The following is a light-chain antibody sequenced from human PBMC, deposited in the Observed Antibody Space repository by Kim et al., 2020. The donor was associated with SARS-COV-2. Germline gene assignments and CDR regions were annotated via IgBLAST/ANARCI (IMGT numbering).Light chain of an antibody. CDR3: QQYNNWPPMYT. CDR2: GAS. V-gene: IGKV3-15*01. CDR1: QSVSSN. Sequence: PGERATLSCRASQSVSSNLAWYQQKPGQAPRLLIYGASTRATGIPARFSGSGSGTEFTLTISSLQSEDFAVYYCQQYNNWPPMYTFGQGTKLEI. J-gene: IGKJ2*01.